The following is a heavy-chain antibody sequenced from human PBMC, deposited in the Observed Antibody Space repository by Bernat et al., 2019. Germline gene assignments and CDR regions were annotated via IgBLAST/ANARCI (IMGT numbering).Heavy chain of an antibody. Sequence: QVQLQESGPGLVKPSQTLSLTCTVSGGSISSGGYYWSWIRQHPGKGLEWIGYIYYSGSTYYNPSLKSRVNISVDTSKNQFSLKLSSVNAADNAVYYCARAPPITISMDVWGKGTTVTVSS. CDR1: GGSISSGGYY. D-gene: IGHD3-3*01. J-gene: IGHJ6*03. CDR2: IYYSGST. V-gene: IGHV4-31*03. CDR3: ARAPPITISMDV.